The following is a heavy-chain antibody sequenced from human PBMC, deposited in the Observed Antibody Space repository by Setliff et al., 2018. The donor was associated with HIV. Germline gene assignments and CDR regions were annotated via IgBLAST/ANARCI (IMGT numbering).Heavy chain of an antibody. CDR1: GYTCTTYP. CDR2: INTSGGSA. V-gene: IGHV1-46*01. CDR3: ARNQGDSSGWYAGDY. Sequence: ASVKVSCKASGYTCTTYPMHWVRQAPGQGLERMGVINTSGGSAGYAEKFRGRVTMTRDTSTNTVYMDLRNLRSEDTAVYYCARNQGDSSGWYAGDYWGHGTLVTVSS. D-gene: IGHD6-19*01. J-gene: IGHJ4*01.